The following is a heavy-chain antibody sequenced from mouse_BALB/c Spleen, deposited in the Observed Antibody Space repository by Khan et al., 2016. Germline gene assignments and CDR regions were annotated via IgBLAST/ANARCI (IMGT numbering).Heavy chain of an antibody. CDR1: GFDFSRYW. CDR3: ARLHYYGRFAY. V-gene: IGHV4-1*02. J-gene: IGHJ3*01. D-gene: IGHD1-2*01. Sequence: EVQLVESGGGLVQPGGSLKLSCAASGFDFSRYWMSWVRQAPGKGLEWIGEINPDSSTINYTPSLKDKFIIPKDNAKNTQYLQMSKVRSEDTAQCYGARLHYYGRFAYWGQGTLVTVS. CDR2: INPDSSTI.